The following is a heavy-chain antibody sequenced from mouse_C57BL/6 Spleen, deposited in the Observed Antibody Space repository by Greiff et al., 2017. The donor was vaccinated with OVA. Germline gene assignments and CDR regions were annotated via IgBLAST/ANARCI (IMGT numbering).Heavy chain of an antibody. CDR1: GYTFTDYE. CDR3: TRYGESNLDYFDY. J-gene: IGHJ2*01. Sequence: VQLQQSGAELVRPGASVTLSCKASGYTFTDYEMHWVKQKPVHGLEWIGAIDPETGGTAYNQKFKGKAILTADKSSSTAYMELRSLTSEDSAVYYCTRYGESNLDYFDYWGQGTTLTVSS. CDR2: IDPETGGT. D-gene: IGHD2-5*01. V-gene: IGHV1-15*01.